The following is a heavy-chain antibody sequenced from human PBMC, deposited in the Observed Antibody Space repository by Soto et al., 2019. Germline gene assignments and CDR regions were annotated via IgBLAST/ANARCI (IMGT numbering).Heavy chain of an antibody. V-gene: IGHV4-34*01. CDR2: INHSGST. D-gene: IGHD3-10*01. CDR3: ARGRGYGSGMRAMDV. Sequence: SETLSLTCAVYGGSLRRYYWRWIRQPPGKGLEWIGEINHSGSTNYNPSLKSRVTISVDTSKNQFSLKLSSVTAADTAVYYCARGRGYGSGMRAMDVWGQAPTVT. J-gene: IGHJ6*02. CDR1: GGSLRRYY.